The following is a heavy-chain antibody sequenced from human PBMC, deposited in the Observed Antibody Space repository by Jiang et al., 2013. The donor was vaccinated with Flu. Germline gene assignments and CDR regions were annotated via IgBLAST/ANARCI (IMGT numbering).Heavy chain of an antibody. CDR1: LSTSGVG. V-gene: IGHV2-5*02. Sequence: LSTSGVGVGWIRQPPGKALEWLALIYWDDDKRYSPSLKSRLTITKDTSKNQVVLTMTNMDPVDTATYYCAHRPLAGPPFDYWGQGTLVTVSS. J-gene: IGHJ4*02. CDR3: AHRPLAGPPFDY. D-gene: IGHD6-19*01. CDR2: IYWDDDK.